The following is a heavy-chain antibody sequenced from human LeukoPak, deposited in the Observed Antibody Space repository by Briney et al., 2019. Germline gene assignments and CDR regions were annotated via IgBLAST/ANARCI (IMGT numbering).Heavy chain of an antibody. CDR3: ARGPGCCSSTSCQRGYNWFDP. Sequence: PGRSLRLSCAASGFTFSSYAMHWVRQAPGKGLEWVAAISYDGSNKYYADSVKGRFTISRDNSKNTLYLQMNSLRAEDTAVYYCARGPGCCSSTSCQRGYNWFDPWGQGTLVTVSS. CDR2: ISYDGSNK. CDR1: GFTFSSYA. D-gene: IGHD2-2*01. V-gene: IGHV3-30-3*01. J-gene: IGHJ5*02.